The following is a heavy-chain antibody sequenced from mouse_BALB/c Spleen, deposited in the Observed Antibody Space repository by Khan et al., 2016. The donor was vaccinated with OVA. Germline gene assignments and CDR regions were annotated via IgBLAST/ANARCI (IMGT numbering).Heavy chain of an antibody. D-gene: IGHD2-4*01. CDR1: GYTFTNYG. V-gene: IGHV9-3-1*01. CDR2: INTYTGEP. Sequence: QIQLVQAGPELKKPGETVKISCKASGYTFTNYGMNWVKQAPGKGLKWMGWINTYTGEPTYTDDFKGRFAFSLETSASTAYLQINNLKNEDTGTYFCARRDYDYFDYWGQGTTLTVSS. J-gene: IGHJ2*01. CDR3: ARRDYDYFDY.